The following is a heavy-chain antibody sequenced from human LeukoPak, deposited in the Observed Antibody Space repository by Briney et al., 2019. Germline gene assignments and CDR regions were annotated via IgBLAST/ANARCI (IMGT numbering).Heavy chain of an antibody. CDR1: GYTFTGYY. J-gene: IGHJ4*02. Sequence: GASVKVSCKASGYTFTGYYMHWVRQAPGQGLEWMGWINANSGGTNYAQKFQGRVTMTRDTSISTAYMELSRLRSDDTAVYYCARDLYERWLRLPLGYWGQGTLVTVSS. CDR3: ARDLYERWLRLPLGY. V-gene: IGHV1-2*02. CDR2: INANSGGT. D-gene: IGHD5-12*01.